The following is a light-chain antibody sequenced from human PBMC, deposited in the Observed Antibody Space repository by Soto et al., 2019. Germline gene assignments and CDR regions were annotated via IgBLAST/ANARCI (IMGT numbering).Light chain of an antibody. CDR2: AAS. CDR3: QQSYSTPHT. Sequence: DIPMTQSPSSLSASVGDRVTITCRASQSISSYLNWYQQKPGKAPKLLIYAASSLQSGVPSRFSGSGSGTDSTLTISSLQPEDFAPYYCQQSYSTPHTFGQGTKLEIK. J-gene: IGKJ2*01. CDR1: QSISSY. V-gene: IGKV1-39*01.